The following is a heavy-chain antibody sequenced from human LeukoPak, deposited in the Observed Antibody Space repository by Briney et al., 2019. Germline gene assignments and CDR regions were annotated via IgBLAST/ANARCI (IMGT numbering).Heavy chain of an antibody. CDR2: IRYDGSNK. CDR1: GFTFSSYG. CDR3: AKDGYPGYYCSGSYSYYFDY. J-gene: IGHJ4*02. V-gene: IGHV3-30*02. Sequence: GGSLRLSCAASGFTFSSYGMHWVRQAPSKGLEWVAFIRYDGSNKYYADSVKGRFTISRDNSKNTLYLQMNSLRAEDTAVYYCAKDGYPGYYCSGSYSYYFDYWRQGTLVTVSS. D-gene: IGHD3-10*01.